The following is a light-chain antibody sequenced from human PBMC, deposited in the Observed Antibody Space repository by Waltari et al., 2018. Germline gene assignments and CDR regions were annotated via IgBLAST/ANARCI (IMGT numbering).Light chain of an antibody. V-gene: IGLV2-14*03. CDR2: DVN. Sequence: QSALTQPASVSGSPGQSITISCTGTGSDDGGYDYVSWYQRHPGKVPKVMIYDVNKRPSGVSDRFSGSKSGYTASLTISGLQAQDEADYYCSSYTSSRAIFVFGIGTKVTVL. J-gene: IGLJ1*01. CDR1: GSDDGGYDY. CDR3: SSYTSSRAIFV.